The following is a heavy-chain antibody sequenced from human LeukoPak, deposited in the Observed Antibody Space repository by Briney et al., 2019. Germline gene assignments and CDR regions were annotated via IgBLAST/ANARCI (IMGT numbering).Heavy chain of an antibody. D-gene: IGHD3-22*01. CDR2: IYTSGST. Sequence: SETLSLTCTVSGGSISSGSYYWSWIRQPAGKGLEWIGRIYTSGSTNYSPSLKSRVTISVDTSKNQFSLKLSSVTAADTAVYYCARGDYYDSSGYPAPPFDYWGQGTLVTVSS. CDR3: ARGDYYDSSGYPAPPFDY. CDR1: GGSISSGSYY. J-gene: IGHJ4*02. V-gene: IGHV4-61*02.